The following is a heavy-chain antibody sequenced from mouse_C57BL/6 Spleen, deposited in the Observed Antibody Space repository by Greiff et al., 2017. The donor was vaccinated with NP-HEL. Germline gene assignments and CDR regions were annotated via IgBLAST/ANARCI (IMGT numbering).Heavy chain of an antibody. V-gene: IGHV5-4*01. CDR3: ARGYYYGSSPEWFAY. Sequence: EVQGVESGGGLVKPGGSLKLSCAASGFTFSSYAMSWVRQTPEKRLEWVATISDGGSYTYYPDNVKGRFTISRDNAKNNLYLQMSHLKSEDTAMYYCARGYYYGSSPEWFAYWGQGTLVTVSA. J-gene: IGHJ3*01. D-gene: IGHD1-1*01. CDR1: GFTFSSYA. CDR2: ISDGGSYT.